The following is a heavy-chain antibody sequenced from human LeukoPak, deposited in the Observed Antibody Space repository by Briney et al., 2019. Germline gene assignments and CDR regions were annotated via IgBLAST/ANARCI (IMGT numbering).Heavy chain of an antibody. J-gene: IGHJ4*02. CDR1: GFTLGDYW. CDR2: IKGDGSEQ. V-gene: IGHV3-7*01. Sequence: PGGSLRLSCTASGFTLGDYWMSWVRQAPGKGPEWVANIKGDGSEQNYADSVNGRFTISRDNAKNSLYLHMNNLRAEDTAMYYCAREGSLFQYWGQGTLVTVSS. CDR3: AREGSLFQY. D-gene: IGHD3-10*01.